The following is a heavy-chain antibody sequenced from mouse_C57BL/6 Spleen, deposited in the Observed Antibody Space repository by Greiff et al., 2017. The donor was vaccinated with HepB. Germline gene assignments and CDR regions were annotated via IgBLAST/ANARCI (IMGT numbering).Heavy chain of an antibody. CDR2: INPNNGGT. CDR3: ASGWTEWYFDV. J-gene: IGHJ1*03. CDR1: GYTFTDYY. V-gene: IGHV1-26*01. Sequence: EVQLQQSGPELVKPGASVKISCKASGYTFTDYYMNWVKQSHGKSLEWIGDINPNNGGTTYNQKFKGKATLTVDKSSSTAYMELRSLTSEDSAFYYCASGWTEWYFDVWGTGTTVTVSS. D-gene: IGHD1-1*02.